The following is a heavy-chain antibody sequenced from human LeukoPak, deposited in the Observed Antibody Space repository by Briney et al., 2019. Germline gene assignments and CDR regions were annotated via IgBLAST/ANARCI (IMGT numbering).Heavy chain of an antibody. CDR1: GFTFSSYA. D-gene: IGHD4-17*01. CDR3: ARDGTVTYYYGMDV. CDR2: ISSSSSYI. V-gene: IGHV3-21*01. Sequence: GGSLRLSCAASGFTFSSYAMSWVRQAPGKGLEWVSSISSSSSYIYYADSVKGRFTISRDNAKNSLYLQMNSLRAEDTAVYYCARDGTVTYYYGMDVWGQGTTVTVSS. J-gene: IGHJ6*02.